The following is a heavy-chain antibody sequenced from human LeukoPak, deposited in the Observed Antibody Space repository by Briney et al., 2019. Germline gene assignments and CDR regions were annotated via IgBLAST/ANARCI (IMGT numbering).Heavy chain of an antibody. V-gene: IGHV4-61*02. Sequence: SETLSLTCTVSGGSISSGSYYWSWIRQPAGKGLEWIGRIYTSGSTNYNPSLKSRVTISVDTSKNQFSLKLSSVTAADTAVYYCARSRLVSEFDPWGQGTLVTVSS. D-gene: IGHD6-6*01. CDR2: IYTSGST. J-gene: IGHJ5*02. CDR1: GGSISSGSYY. CDR3: ARSRLVSEFDP.